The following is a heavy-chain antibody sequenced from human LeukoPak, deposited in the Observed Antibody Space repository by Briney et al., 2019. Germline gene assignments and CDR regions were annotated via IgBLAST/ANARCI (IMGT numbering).Heavy chain of an antibody. CDR2: ISSSGGST. Sequence: GGSLRLSCAASGFTFSDYYMSWIRQAPGKGLEWVSYISSSGGSTYYADSVKGRFTISRDNSKNTLYLQMNSLRAEDTAVYYCAKDIGGKAVERAFDIWGQGTMVTVSS. J-gene: IGHJ3*02. CDR3: AKDIGGKAVERAFDI. V-gene: IGHV3-11*01. CDR1: GFTFSDYY. D-gene: IGHD6-19*01.